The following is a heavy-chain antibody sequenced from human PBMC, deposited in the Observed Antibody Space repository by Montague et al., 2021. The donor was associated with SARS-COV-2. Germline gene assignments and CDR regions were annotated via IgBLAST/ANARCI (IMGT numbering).Heavy chain of an antibody. CDR1: GGSFGGYY. V-gene: IGHV4-34*01. Sequence: SETLSLTCAVYGGSFGGYYWGWIRQPPGKGLEWIGEINHSGSTNYNPSLKSRVTISVDTSKNQFSLKLSSVTAADTAVYYCARRNYYGSGSYYNSGFDPWGQGTLVTVSS. CDR2: INHSGST. J-gene: IGHJ5*02. CDR3: ARRNYYGSGSYYNSGFDP. D-gene: IGHD3-10*01.